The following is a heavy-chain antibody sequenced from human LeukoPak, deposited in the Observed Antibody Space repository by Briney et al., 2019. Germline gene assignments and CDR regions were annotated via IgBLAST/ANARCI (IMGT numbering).Heavy chain of an antibody. CDR3: ARDGSSSGWYILHANWFDP. V-gene: IGHV6-1*01. CDR1: GDSVSSNSAA. CDR2: TYYRSKWYN. J-gene: IGHJ5*02. D-gene: IGHD6-19*01. Sequence: SQTLSLTCAISGDSVSSNSAAWNWIRQSPSRGLEWLGRTYYRSKWYNDYAVSVKSRITINPDTSKNQFSLQLNSVTPEDTAVYYCARDGSSSGWYILHANWFDPWGQGTLVTVSS.